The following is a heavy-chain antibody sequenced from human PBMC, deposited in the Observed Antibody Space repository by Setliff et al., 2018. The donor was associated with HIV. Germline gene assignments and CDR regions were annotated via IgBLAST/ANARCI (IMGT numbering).Heavy chain of an antibody. CDR1: GGSFSGYY. V-gene: IGHV4-34*01. D-gene: IGHD5-12*01. CDR3: ARTMSGYSGLFDY. CDR2: INHSGST. Sequence: PSETLSLTCAVYGGSFSGYYWSWIRQPPGKGLEWIGEINHSGSTNYNPSLKSRVTISVDTSKNQFSLKLSSVTAADTAVYYRARTMSGYSGLFDYWGQGTLVTVSS. J-gene: IGHJ4*02.